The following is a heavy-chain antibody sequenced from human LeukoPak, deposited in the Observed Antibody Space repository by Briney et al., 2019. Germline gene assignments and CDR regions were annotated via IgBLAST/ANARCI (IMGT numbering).Heavy chain of an antibody. CDR1: GGSISSSSYY. Sequence: SETLSLTCTVSGGSISSSSYYWGSIRQPPGKGREWIGSIYYSGSSYYNRSPKSRVTISVDTSKNQFSLKLSSVTAADTAVYYCARSFLVVCYFDYWGQGTLATVSS. CDR2: IYYSGSS. V-gene: IGHV4-39*01. J-gene: IGHJ4*02. CDR3: ARSFLVVCYFDY. D-gene: IGHD3-22*01.